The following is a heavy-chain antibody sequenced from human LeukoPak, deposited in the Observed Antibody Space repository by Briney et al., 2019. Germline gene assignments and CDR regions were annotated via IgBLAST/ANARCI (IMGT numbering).Heavy chain of an antibody. CDR1: GFTFSSYA. D-gene: IGHD6-13*01. CDR2: INHSGST. J-gene: IGHJ4*02. V-gene: IGHV4-34*01. Sequence: PGGSLRLSCAASGFTFSSYAMSWVRQPPGKGLEWIGEINHSGSTNYNPSLKSRVTISVDTSKNQFSLKLSSVTAADTAVYYCARFGYSSSWSDYWGQGTLVTVSS. CDR3: ARFGYSSSWSDY.